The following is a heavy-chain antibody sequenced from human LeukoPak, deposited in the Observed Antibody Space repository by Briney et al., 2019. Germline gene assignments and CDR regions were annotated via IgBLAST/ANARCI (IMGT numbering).Heavy chain of an antibody. CDR1: GFTFNSYA. CDR3: ARGTEMATMGSWFDP. CDR2: ISVSGDRT. Sequence: GTLRLSCAGSGFTFNSYAMTWVRQAPGKGLEWVSAISVSGDRTYYADSVKGRFTISRDNSKNTLYLQINSLRAEGTAVYYCARGTEMATMGSWFDPWGQGTLVTVSS. J-gene: IGHJ5*02. D-gene: IGHD5-24*01. V-gene: IGHV3-23*01.